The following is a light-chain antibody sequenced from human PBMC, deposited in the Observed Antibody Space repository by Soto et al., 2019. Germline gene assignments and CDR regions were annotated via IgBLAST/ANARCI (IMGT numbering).Light chain of an antibody. CDR2: DAS. V-gene: IGKV3-11*01. Sequence: EIVLTQSPATLSLSPGERATVSCRASQSVSNYLGWYQQKPGQAPRLLFYDASNRATGIPARFSGSGSETDFTLTISSLEPEDFEVYFCQYGGTFGQGTRLEIK. CDR1: QSVSNY. CDR3: QYGGT. J-gene: IGKJ5*01.